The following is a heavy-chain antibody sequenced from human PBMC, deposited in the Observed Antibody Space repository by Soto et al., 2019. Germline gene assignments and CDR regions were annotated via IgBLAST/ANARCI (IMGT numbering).Heavy chain of an antibody. CDR1: GFTFSTYA. J-gene: IGHJ4*01. V-gene: IGHV3-30-3*01. Sequence: QVQLVESGGGVVQPGRSLRLSCAASGFTFSTYAIHWVRQAPGKGLEWVAVISYDGSNKYYADSVKGRFTISRDNSKNTLYLQMNGLRAEDTAVYYCARSEDTAMTYYYFDYWGQGTLVTVSS. CDR2: ISYDGSNK. D-gene: IGHD5-18*01. CDR3: ARSEDTAMTYYYFDY.